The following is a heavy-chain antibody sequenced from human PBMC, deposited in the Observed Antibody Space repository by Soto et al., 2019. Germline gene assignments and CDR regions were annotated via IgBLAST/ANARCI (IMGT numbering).Heavy chain of an antibody. V-gene: IGHV3-30*18. CDR3: ANAGGSAVGYFDY. CDR2: ISYDGSNK. Sequence: GGSLRLSCSASGFTFSSYGMHWVRQAPGKGLEWVAVISYDGSNKYYADSVKGRFTISRDNSKNTLYLQMNSLRAEDTAVYYCANAGGSAVGYFDYWGQGTLVTVSS. CDR1: GFTFSSYG. D-gene: IGHD3-16*01. J-gene: IGHJ4*02.